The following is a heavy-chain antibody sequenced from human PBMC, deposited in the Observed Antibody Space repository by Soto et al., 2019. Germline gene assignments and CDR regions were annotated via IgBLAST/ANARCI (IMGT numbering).Heavy chain of an antibody. CDR3: GRGKTVAAAGPFDY. V-gene: IGHV4-34*01. CDR2: INHSGST. J-gene: IGHJ4*02. Sequence: SETLSLTCAVYGGSFSGYYWTWIRQPPGTGLEWIGEINHSGSTNYNPSLKSQVTISVDTSKNQFSLKLSSVTAADTAVYYCGRGKTVAAAGPFDYWGQGTLVTV. CDR1: GGSFSGYY. D-gene: IGHD6-13*01.